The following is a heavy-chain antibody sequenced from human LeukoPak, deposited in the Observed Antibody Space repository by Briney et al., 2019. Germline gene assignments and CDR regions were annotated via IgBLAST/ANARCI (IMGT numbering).Heavy chain of an antibody. D-gene: IGHD3-10*01. Sequence: ASVKVSCKASGYTFTSYGISWVRQAPGQGLEWMGWINPKSGGTNYAQKFQGRVTMTRDTSINTAYMELTSLRSDDTAVYYCARVIGFGELSLGYWGQGTLVTVSS. CDR2: INPKSGGT. CDR3: ARVIGFGELSLGY. V-gene: IGHV1-2*02. J-gene: IGHJ4*02. CDR1: GYTFTSYG.